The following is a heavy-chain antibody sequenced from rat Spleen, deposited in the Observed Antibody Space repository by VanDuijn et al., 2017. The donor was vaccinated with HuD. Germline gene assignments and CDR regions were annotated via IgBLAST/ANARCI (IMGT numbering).Heavy chain of an antibody. J-gene: IGHJ2*01. Sequence: EVQLVESNGGLVQPGRSLKLSCAASGFTFNDHFMAWVRQAPTKGLEWVAYISYDGETTYFRNSVTGRFTISRDNSKSTLYLQMDSLRSEDTATYYCATVGPDWEFGYWGQGVMVTVSS. CDR2: ISYDGETT. CDR1: GFTFNDHF. CDR3: ATVGPDWEFGY. D-gene: IGHD5-1*01. V-gene: IGHV5-20*01.